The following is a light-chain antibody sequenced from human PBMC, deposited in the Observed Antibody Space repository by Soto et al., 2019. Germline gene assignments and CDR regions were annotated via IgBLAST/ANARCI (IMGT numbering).Light chain of an antibody. V-gene: IGLV1-47*01. CDR1: SSSIESNY. Sequence: QSVLTQPPSASGTPGQRVTISCSGTSSSIESNYVYWYQQLPGTAPRLLIYRNNQRPSGVPARSSGSNSGTSASLAISALRSEDEADSYCTVWDDNLRGQLFGGGTKLTVL. CDR2: RNN. CDR3: TVWDDNLRGQL. J-gene: IGLJ2*01.